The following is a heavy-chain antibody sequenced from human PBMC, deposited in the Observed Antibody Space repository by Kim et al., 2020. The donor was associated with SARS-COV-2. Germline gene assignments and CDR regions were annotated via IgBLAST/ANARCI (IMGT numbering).Heavy chain of an antibody. V-gene: IGHV4-31*03. J-gene: IGHJ4*02. CDR3: ARTYGGIGMYYFDY. CDR1: GGPISSGGYY. D-gene: IGHD2-15*01. Sequence: SETLSLTCTVSGGPISSGGYYWSWIRQHPGKGLEWIGYIYYSGSTYYNPSLKSRVTISVDTSKNQFSLKLSSVTAADTAVYYCARTYGGIGMYYFDYWGQGTLVTVSS. CDR2: IYYSGST.